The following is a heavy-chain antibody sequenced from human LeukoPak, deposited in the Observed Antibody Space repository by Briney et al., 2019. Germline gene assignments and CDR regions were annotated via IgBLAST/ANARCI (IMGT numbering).Heavy chain of an antibody. CDR3: ARLGYVAAAGTGALDDAFDI. Sequence: ASVKVSCKASGYTFTSYDINWVRQATGQGLEGMGWMNPNSGNTGYAQKFQGRVTMTRNTSISTAYMELSSLRSEDTAVYYCARLGYVAAAGTGALDDAFDIWGQGTMVTVSS. J-gene: IGHJ3*02. D-gene: IGHD6-13*01. CDR2: MNPNSGNT. CDR1: GYTFTSYD. V-gene: IGHV1-8*01.